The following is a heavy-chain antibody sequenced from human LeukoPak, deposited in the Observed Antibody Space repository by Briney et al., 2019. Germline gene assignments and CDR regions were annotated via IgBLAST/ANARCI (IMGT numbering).Heavy chain of an antibody. J-gene: IGHJ4*02. V-gene: IGHV3-30*02. CDR2: IRYDGSNK. D-gene: IGHD5-12*01. CDR1: GFTFSSYG. CDR3: AKGPHIVATTGNFDY. Sequence: GGSLRLSCAASGFTFSSYGMHWVRQAPGKGLEWVAFIRYDGSNKYYADSVKGRFTISRDNSKNTLYLQMNSLRAEDTAVYYCAKGPHIVATTGNFDYWGQGTLVTVSS.